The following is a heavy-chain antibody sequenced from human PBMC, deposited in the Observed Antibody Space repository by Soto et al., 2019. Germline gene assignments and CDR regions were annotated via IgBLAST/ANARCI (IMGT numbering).Heavy chain of an antibody. CDR1: RGYVTSGYYY. CDR3: ATDGSPNVPAAMRWNEP. D-gene: IGHD6-13*01. CDR2: IFNSGNA. Sequence: SETISRTWSVARGYVTSGYYYWPWIRQRPQNGLQSIAHIFNSGNAYYNPSRQSRGSISADTSKNQFTLSLSPLTASYAAVHFCATDGSPNVPAAMRWNEPWGKGPLVTVSS. J-gene: IGHJ5*02. V-gene: IGHV4-31*02.